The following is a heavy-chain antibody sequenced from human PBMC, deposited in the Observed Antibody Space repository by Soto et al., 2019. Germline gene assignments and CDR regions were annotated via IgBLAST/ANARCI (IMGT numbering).Heavy chain of an antibody. CDR2: INWNGGRI. D-gene: IGHD6-19*01. Sequence: EVQLVESGGSVIRPGGSLRLSCAASGFSFDDYGMSWVRQVPGKGLEWVSGINWNGGRIVYADSVKGRFTISRDNAKNSLYLQMNSLRVEDTALYHCARSYSSGWYGAFNIWGQGTMVTVSS. CDR3: ARSYSSGWYGAFNI. J-gene: IGHJ3*02. V-gene: IGHV3-20*01. CDR1: GFSFDDYG.